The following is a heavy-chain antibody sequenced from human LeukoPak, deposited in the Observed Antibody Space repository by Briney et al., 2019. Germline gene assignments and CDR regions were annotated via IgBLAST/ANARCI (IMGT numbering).Heavy chain of an antibody. CDR1: GYSISSGYY. CDR2: IYHSGST. V-gene: IGHV4-38-2*01. CDR3: ASAYYDFWSGLGY. D-gene: IGHD3-3*01. J-gene: IGHJ4*02. Sequence: SETLSLTCAVSGYSISSGYYWGWIRQPPGKGLEWIGSIYHSGSTYYNPSLKSRVTISVDTSKNQFSLKLSSVTAADTAVYYCASAYYDFWSGLGYWGQGTLVTVSS.